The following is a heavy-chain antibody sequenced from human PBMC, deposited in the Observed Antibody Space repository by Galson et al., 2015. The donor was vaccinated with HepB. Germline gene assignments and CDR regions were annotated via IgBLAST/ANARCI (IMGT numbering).Heavy chain of an antibody. J-gene: IGHJ3*02. CDR2: INAGNGNT. Sequence: SLKLSCKASGYTFTSYAMHWVRQAPGQRLEWMGWINAGNGNTKYSHKLQGRFTITRNKSASTAYMEMSSLRSEDTAVYYCAVPSYGDYEAFDIWGQGTMVTVSS. V-gene: IGHV1-3*01. CDR3: AVPSYGDYEAFDI. D-gene: IGHD4-17*01. CDR1: GYTFTSYA.